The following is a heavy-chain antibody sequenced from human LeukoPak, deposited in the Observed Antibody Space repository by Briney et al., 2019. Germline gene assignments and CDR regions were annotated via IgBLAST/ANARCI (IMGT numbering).Heavy chain of an antibody. CDR2: VNPNNGVP. CDR1: GYTFTGYY. D-gene: IGHD2-2*01. V-gene: IGHV1-2*06. J-gene: IGHJ5*02. CDR3: AREVGYSSSYYGRFDP. Sequence: ASVKVSCKASGYTFTGYYMHWVRQAPGQGLEWMGRVNPNNGVPNYAQKFQGRVTLTRDSAISTFYMELSSLRSDDTSVYFCAREVGYSSSYYGRFDPWGQGTLVIVSS.